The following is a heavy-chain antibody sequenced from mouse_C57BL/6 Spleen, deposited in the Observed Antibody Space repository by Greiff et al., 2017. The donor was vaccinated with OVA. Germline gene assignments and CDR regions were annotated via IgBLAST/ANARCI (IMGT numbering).Heavy chain of an antibody. Sequence: QVQLQQPGAELVMPGASVKLSCKASGYTFTSYWMHWVKQRPGQGLEWIGEIDPSDSYTNYNQKFTGKSTLTVDKSSSTAYMQLSSLTSEDSAVYYCARRDSSGYVAYWGQGTLVTVSA. D-gene: IGHD3-2*02. J-gene: IGHJ3*01. CDR1: GYTFTSYW. V-gene: IGHV1-69*01. CDR3: ARRDSSGYVAY. CDR2: IDPSDSYT.